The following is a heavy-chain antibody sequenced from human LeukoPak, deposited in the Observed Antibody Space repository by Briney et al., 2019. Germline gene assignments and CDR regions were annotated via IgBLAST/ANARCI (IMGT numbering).Heavy chain of an antibody. CDR1: GGTFSSYA. V-gene: IGHV1-69*05. CDR2: IIPIFGTA. D-gene: IGHD3-22*01. Sequence: SVKVSCKASGGTFSSYAISWVRQAPGQGLEWMGGIIPIFGTANYAQKFQGRVTITTDESTSTAYMELSSLRSEDTAVYYCASSGYYYGVYPVGYYYYMDVWGKGTTVTVSS. CDR3: ASSGYYYGVYPVGYYYYMDV. J-gene: IGHJ6*03.